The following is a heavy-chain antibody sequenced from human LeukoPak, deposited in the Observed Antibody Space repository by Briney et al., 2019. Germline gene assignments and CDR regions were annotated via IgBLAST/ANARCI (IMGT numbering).Heavy chain of an antibody. CDR2: INPNSGGT. CDR1: GYTFTGYY. V-gene: IGHV1-2*02. CDR3: ARVTNDFWSGYYYFDY. J-gene: IGHJ4*02. D-gene: IGHD3-3*01. Sequence: ASVKVSCKASGYTFTGYYMHWVRQAPGQGLEWMGWINPNSGGTSYAQKFQGSVTMTRDTSISTAYMELSRLRSDDTAVYYCARVTNDFWSGYYYFDYWGQGTLVTVSS.